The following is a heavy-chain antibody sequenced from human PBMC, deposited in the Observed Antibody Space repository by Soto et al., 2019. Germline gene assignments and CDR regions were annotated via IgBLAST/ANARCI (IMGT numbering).Heavy chain of an antibody. Sequence: QVQLVESGGGVVQPGRSLRLSCAASGFTFSSYAMHWVRQAPGKGLEWVAVISYDGSNKYYADSVKGRFTISRDNSKNTLYLEMNSLRAEDTAVYYCARDGCGGSWYGEDWFDPWGQGTLVTVSS. CDR1: GFTFSSYA. J-gene: IGHJ5*02. CDR2: ISYDGSNK. CDR3: ARDGCGGSWYGEDWFDP. D-gene: IGHD2-15*01. V-gene: IGHV3-30-3*01.